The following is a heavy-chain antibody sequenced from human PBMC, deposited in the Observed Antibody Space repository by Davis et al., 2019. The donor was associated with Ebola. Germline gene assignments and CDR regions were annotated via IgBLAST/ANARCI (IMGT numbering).Heavy chain of an antibody. J-gene: IGHJ6*02. Sequence: PGGSLRLSCAASGFTFSNAWMNWVRHAPGKWLEWVGRIKSKTDGGTTDYAAPVKGRFTIPRDDSKNTLYLQMNSLKTEDTAVYYCGTDSSGYYYYYGMDVWGQGTTVTVSS. V-gene: IGHV3-15*07. CDR3: GTDSSGYYYYYGMDV. CDR2: IKSKTDGGTT. D-gene: IGHD3-22*01. CDR1: GFTFSNAW.